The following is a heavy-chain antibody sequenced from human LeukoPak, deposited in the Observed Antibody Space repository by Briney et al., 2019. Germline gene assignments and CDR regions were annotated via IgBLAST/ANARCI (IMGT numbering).Heavy chain of an antibody. CDR3: AKADSYYDLLTCFDF. V-gene: IGHV3-23*01. CDR1: GFTFSRYS. J-gene: IGHJ4*02. CDR2: VSGSGTIT. Sequence: TGGSLRLSCAASGFTFSRYSMNWVRQAPGKGLEWVSTVSGSGTITYYAGSVKGRFTISRDNPKNTLYLQMNSLRAEDTAVYYCAKADSYYDLLTCFDFWGQGTLVTVSS. D-gene: IGHD3-9*01.